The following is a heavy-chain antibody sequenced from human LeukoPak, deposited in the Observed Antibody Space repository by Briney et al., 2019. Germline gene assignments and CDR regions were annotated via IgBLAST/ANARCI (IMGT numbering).Heavy chain of an antibody. Sequence: SETLSLTCAVYGGSFSGYYWSWIRQPPGKGLEWIGEINHSGSTNYNPSLKSRVTISVDTSKNQFSLKLSSVTAADTAVYYCARAAPYYYYMDVWGKGTTVTVSS. CDR2: INHSGST. J-gene: IGHJ6*03. CDR1: GGSFSGYY. V-gene: IGHV4-34*01. CDR3: ARAAPYYYYMDV.